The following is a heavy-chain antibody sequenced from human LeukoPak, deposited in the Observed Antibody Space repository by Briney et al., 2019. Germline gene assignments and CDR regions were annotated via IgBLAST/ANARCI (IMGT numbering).Heavy chain of an antibody. CDR3: ARDRGLGPGDFDY. J-gene: IGHJ4*02. V-gene: IGHV1-2*02. D-gene: IGHD3-16*01. CDR2: INPNSGGT. CDR1: GYTFTGYY. Sequence: GASVKVSCKASGYTFTGYYMHGVRQAPGQGLEGMGWINPNSGGTNYAQKFQGRVTLTRDTSIRTAYMELSRLRSGDTAVYYCARDRGLGPGDFDYWGQGTLVTVSS.